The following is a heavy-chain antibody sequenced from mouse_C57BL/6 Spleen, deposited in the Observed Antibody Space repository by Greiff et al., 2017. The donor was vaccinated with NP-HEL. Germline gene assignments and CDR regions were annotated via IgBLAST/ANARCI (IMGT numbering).Heavy chain of an antibody. D-gene: IGHD1-1*01. CDR1: GYTFTSYW. CDR3: ARGTTVVAPDY. J-gene: IGHJ2*01. Sequence: QVQLQQPGAELVTPGASVQLSCKASGYTFTSYWMHWVKQRPGQGLEWIGMILTNSGSNNYNEKFKSKATLTVDKSSSTAYIQLSSLTSEDSAVYDCARGTTVVAPDYWGQGTTLTVSS. V-gene: IGHV1-64*01. CDR2: ILTNSGSN.